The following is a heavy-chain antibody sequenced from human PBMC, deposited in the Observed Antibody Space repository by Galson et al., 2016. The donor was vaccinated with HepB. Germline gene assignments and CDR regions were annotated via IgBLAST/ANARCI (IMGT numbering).Heavy chain of an antibody. CDR2: INPSGGST. J-gene: IGHJ4*02. Sequence: SVKVSCKASGYTFTIYYIQWVRQAPGQGLERMGIINPSGGSTTYPQRFQGRVTLTSDTSTSTVYMELTSLRSEDTAVYYCARVVGGIAAPDWGQGTLVTVSS. V-gene: IGHV1-46*01. D-gene: IGHD6-13*01. CDR1: GYTFTIYY. CDR3: ARVVGGIAAPD.